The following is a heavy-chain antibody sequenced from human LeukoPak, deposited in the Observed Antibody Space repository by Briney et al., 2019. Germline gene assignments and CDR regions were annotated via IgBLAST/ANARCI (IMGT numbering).Heavy chain of an antibody. CDR1: GGTFSSYA. CDR3: ARGNRYCSGGSCYYWFDP. CDR2: MNPNSGNT. D-gene: IGHD2-15*01. Sequence: GSSVKVSCKASGGTFSSYAISWVRQATGQGLEWMGWMNPNSGNTGYAQKFQGRVTMTRNTSISTAYMELSSLRSEDTAVYYCARGNRYCSGGSCYYWFDPWGQGTLVTVSS. V-gene: IGHV1-8*02. J-gene: IGHJ5*02.